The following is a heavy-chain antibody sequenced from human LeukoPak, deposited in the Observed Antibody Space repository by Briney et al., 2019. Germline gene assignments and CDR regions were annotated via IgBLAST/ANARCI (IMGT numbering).Heavy chain of an antibody. CDR2: INPNSGGT. Sequence: ASVKVSCKASGYTFTNFYLHWVRQAPGQGLEWMGWINPNSGGTNYAQRFQGRVTMTRDTSISTAYMELSRLRSDDTAVYYCASQEAVAGKNWFDPWGQGTLVTVSS. V-gene: IGHV1-2*02. CDR3: ASQEAVAGKNWFDP. J-gene: IGHJ5*02. CDR1: GYTFTNFY. D-gene: IGHD6-19*01.